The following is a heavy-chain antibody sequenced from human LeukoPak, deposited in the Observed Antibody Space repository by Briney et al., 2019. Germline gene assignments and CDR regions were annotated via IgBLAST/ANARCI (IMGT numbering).Heavy chain of an antibody. CDR1: GFTFSNAW. J-gene: IGHJ4*02. CDR3: AKDDRGVYYFFDY. CDR2: ISGNGGST. V-gene: IGHV3-23*01. D-gene: IGHD3-10*01. Sequence: PGGSLRLSCAASGFTFSNAWLSWARQAPGKGLEWVSAISGNGGSTYYADSVKGRFTISRDNSKNTLYLQMNSLRAEDTAVYYCAKDDRGVYYFFDYWGQGTLVTVSS.